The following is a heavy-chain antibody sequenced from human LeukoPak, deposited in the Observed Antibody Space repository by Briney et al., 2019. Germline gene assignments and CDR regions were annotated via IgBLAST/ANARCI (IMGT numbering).Heavy chain of an antibody. D-gene: IGHD5-12*01. Sequence: SETLSLTCTVSRGSISSSSYYWGWIRQPPGKGLEWIGSIYYSGSTYYNPSLKSRVTISVDTSKNQFSLKLSSVTAADTAVYYCARDIGGYSGYDGWGYWGQGTLVTVSS. CDR2: IYYSGST. CDR3: ARDIGGYSGYDGWGY. V-gene: IGHV4-39*07. CDR1: RGSISSSSYY. J-gene: IGHJ4*02.